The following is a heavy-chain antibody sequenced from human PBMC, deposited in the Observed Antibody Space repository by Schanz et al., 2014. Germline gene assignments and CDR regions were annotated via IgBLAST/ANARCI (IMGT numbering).Heavy chain of an antibody. CDR3: ARKVVATIGGYYDN. Sequence: EVQLVESGGGLVQPGGSLRLSCAASGFTFSSHWMHWVRQDPGKGLVWVARINSVGSNTDYADSVKGRFTISRDNSKNTVYIQMNSLRAEDTAVYYCARKVVATIGGYYDNWGQGTLVIVAS. CDR1: GFTFSSHW. D-gene: IGHD5-12*01. J-gene: IGHJ4*02. V-gene: IGHV3-74*02. CDR2: INSVGSNT.